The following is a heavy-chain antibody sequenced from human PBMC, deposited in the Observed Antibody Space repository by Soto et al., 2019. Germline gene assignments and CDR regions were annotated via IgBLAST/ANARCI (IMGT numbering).Heavy chain of an antibody. CDR2: IIPILGIA. CDR1: GGTFSSYT. D-gene: IGHD2-15*01. CDR3: ARGSSLTPQVVGAISY. Sequence: VASVKVSCKASGGTFSSYTISWVRQAPGQGLEWMGRIIPILGIANYAQKFQGRVTITADKSTSTAYMELSSLRSEDTAVYYCARGSSLTPQVVGAISYWGQGTLVTVSS. J-gene: IGHJ4*02. V-gene: IGHV1-69*02.